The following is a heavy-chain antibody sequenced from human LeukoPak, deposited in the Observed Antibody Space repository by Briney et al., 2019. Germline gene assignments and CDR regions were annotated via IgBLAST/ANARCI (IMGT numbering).Heavy chain of an antibody. Sequence: PGGSLRLSCAASGFTFSTYSMNWVRQAPGKGLEWVSYISSSSSTIYYADSLKGRFTIPRDNAKNSLYLQMNSLRAEDTAVYYCARLHLSKWLLTYEDGDYWGQGTLVTVSS. CDR1: GFTFSTYS. CDR2: ISSSSSTI. V-gene: IGHV3-48*01. D-gene: IGHD3-22*01. J-gene: IGHJ4*02. CDR3: ARLHLSKWLLTYEDGDY.